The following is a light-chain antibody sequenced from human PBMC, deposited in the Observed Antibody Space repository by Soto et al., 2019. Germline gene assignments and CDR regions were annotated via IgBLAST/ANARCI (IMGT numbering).Light chain of an antibody. CDR1: SSNIGSNY. V-gene: IGLV1-47*01. J-gene: IGLJ1*01. Sequence: QSVLTQPPSASGTPGQRVTISCSGSSSNIGSNYVYWYQQLPGTAPKLLIYRNNQRPSGVPDRFSGSKSGTSASLAISGLRSEDEADYYCAAWDDSLSGDYVFRTGTKVTVL. CDR2: RNN. CDR3: AAWDDSLSGDYV.